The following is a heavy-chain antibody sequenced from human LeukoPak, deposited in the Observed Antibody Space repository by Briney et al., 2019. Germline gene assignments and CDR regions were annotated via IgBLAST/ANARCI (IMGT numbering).Heavy chain of an antibody. CDR3: ARARSSYGYGDAFDI. J-gene: IGHJ3*02. D-gene: IGHD5-18*01. Sequence: GGSLRLSCAASGFTFSTYAIHWVRQAPGKGLEWVAVISYDGSSKYYADSVKGRFTISRDNSKNTLYLQMNSLRAEDTAVYYCARARSSYGYGDAFDIWGQGTMVTVSS. CDR2: ISYDGSSK. CDR1: GFTFSTYA. V-gene: IGHV3-30*04.